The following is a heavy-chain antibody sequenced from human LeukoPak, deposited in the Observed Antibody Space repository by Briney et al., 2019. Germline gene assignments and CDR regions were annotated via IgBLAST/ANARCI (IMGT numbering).Heavy chain of an antibody. Sequence: GGSLRLSCAASGLNFNTYAINWVRQAPGKGLEWVSAISGTGVYIYYAHSVKGRFSTSRDNSMNTLYLQMNSLRAEDTAVYYCARKLLYDDRDGPSFDYWGQGTLVTVSS. D-gene: IGHD3-22*01. V-gene: IGHV3-23*01. CDR3: ARKLLYDDRDGPSFDY. J-gene: IGHJ4*02. CDR1: GLNFNTYA. CDR2: ISGTGVYI.